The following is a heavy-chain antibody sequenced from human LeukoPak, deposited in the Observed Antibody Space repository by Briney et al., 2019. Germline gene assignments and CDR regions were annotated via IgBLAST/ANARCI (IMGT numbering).Heavy chain of an antibody. J-gene: IGHJ4*02. Sequence: GGSLSLSCAASGFTFNRNAISWVRQAPGKGLEWVSTIGGSGDKTFYADSVKGRFTISRDNSKNMVHLQMSSLTGEDTALYYCVRRGDASSGWGDHDFWGQGALVTVSS. CDR1: GFTFNRNA. V-gene: IGHV3-23*01. CDR3: VRRGDASSGWGDHDF. D-gene: IGHD6-19*01. CDR2: IGGSGDKT.